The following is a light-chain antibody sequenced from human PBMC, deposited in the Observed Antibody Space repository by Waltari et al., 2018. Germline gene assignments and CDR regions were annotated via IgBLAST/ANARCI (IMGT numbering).Light chain of an antibody. CDR3: QQYYSTAST. CDR1: QSVLHSSNNKNY. J-gene: IGKJ5*01. Sequence: DIVMTQSPDSLAVSLGERATINCKSSQSVLHSSNNKNYLAWYQQNPGQPPKLLIYWASTRESGVPDRCSGRGSGTDFTLTISSLQAEDVAVYYCQQYYSTASTFGQGTRLEIK. CDR2: WAS. V-gene: IGKV4-1*01.